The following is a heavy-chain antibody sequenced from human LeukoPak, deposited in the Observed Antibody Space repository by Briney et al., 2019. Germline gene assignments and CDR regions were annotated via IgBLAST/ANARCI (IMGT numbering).Heavy chain of an antibody. V-gene: IGHV3-30*04. J-gene: IGHJ4*02. CDR1: GFTFSSYA. CDR2: ISYDGSNK. Sequence: PGRSLRPSCAASGFTFSSYAMHWVRQAPGKGLEWVAVISYDGSNKYYADSVKGRFTISRDNSKNTLYLQMNSLRAEDTAVYYCARDGSYYDILTGYFDYWGQGTLVTVSS. D-gene: IGHD3-9*01. CDR3: ARDGSYYDILTGYFDY.